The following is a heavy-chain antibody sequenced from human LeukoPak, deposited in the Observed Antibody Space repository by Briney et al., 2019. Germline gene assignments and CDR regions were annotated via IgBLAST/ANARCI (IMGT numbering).Heavy chain of an antibody. J-gene: IGHJ6*02. CDR1: GGSISSSSYY. CDR3: AGFGQQLPPYYYYGMDV. CDR2: IYYSGST. D-gene: IGHD6-13*01. V-gene: IGHV4-39*01. Sequence: PSETLSLTCTVSGGSISSSSYYWGWIRQPPGKGLEWIGSIYYSGSTYYNPSLKSRVTLSVDTSKNQFSLKLSSVTAADTAVYYCAGFGQQLPPYYYYGMDVWGQGTTVTVSS.